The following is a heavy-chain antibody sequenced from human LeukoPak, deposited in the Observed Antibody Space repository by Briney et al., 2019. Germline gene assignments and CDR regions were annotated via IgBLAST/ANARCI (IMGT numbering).Heavy chain of an antibody. CDR3: AKVSTTSCYGWNDY. CDR1: GFTFSSYA. V-gene: IGHV3-23*01. Sequence: PGGSLRLSCAASGFTFSSYAVSWVRQAPGKGLEWVSALSDSEGNTYYADAVKGRFTISRDNSKGTLYLQINSRRADATAVYYCAKVSTTSCYGWNDYWGQGTLVTVSS. J-gene: IGHJ4*02. D-gene: IGHD2-2*01. CDR2: LSDSEGNT.